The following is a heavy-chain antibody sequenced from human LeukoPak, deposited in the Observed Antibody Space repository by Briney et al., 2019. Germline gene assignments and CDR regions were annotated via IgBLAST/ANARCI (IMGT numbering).Heavy chain of an antibody. J-gene: IGHJ5*02. CDR3: ARDGPITMVRGVISP. CDR1: GYSISSGYY. V-gene: IGHV4-38-2*02. Sequence: PSETLSLICAGSGYSISSGYYWGWIRQPPGKGLEWIGSIYHSGSTYYNPSLKSRVTISVDTSKNQFSLKLSSVTAADTAVYYCARDGPITMVRGVISPWGQGTLVTVSS. D-gene: IGHD3-10*01. CDR2: IYHSGST.